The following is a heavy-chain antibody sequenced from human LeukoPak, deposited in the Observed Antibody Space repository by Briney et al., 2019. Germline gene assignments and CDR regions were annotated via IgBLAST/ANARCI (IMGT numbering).Heavy chain of an antibody. V-gene: IGHV7-4-1*02. J-gene: IGHJ4*02. Sequence: ASVKVSCKASGYTSTSYAMNWVRQAPGQGLEWMGWINTNTGNPTYAQGFTGRFVFSLDTSVSTAYLQISSLKAEDTAVYYCARGYYDYVWGSSLIGYWGQGTLVTVSS. CDR1: GYTSTSYA. CDR2: INTNTGNP. D-gene: IGHD3-16*01. CDR3: ARGYYDYVWGSSLIGY.